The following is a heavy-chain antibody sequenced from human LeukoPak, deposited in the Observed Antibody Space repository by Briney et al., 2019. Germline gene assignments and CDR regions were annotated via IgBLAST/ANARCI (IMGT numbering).Heavy chain of an antibody. J-gene: IGHJ4*02. CDR3: ARGRIAGRFDY. Sequence: GGSLRLSCAVSGFTFSDYYMNWIRQTPGKGLEWVSYISGSGSTIYYADSVRGRFTISRDNAKNSLYLQMNSLKTEDTAVYYCARGRIAGRFDYWGQGTLVPRLL. CDR1: GFTFSDYY. V-gene: IGHV3-11*01. D-gene: IGHD2/OR15-2a*01. CDR2: ISGSGSTI.